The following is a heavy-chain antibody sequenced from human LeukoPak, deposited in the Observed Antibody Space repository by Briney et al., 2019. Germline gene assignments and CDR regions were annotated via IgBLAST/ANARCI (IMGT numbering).Heavy chain of an antibody. Sequence: GGSLRLSCAASGFTFDDYGMSWVRQAPGKGLEWVSSISSSSGDIYYADSMKGRFTVSRDNAKNSLYLQMNSLRAEDTAVYYCASGYGLQLNWLDPWGQGTLVTVSS. CDR2: ISSSSGDI. CDR1: GFTFDDYG. J-gene: IGHJ5*02. CDR3: ASGYGLQLNWLDP. D-gene: IGHD2-2*03. V-gene: IGHV3-21*01.